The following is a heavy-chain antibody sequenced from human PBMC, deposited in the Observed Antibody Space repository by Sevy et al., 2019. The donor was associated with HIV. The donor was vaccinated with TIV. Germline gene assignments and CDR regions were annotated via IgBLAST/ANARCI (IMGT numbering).Heavy chain of an antibody. CDR1: GYTFTTYD. V-gene: IGHV1-8*01. CDR3: ARGFDGGDTYPGGLDV. CDR2: MNPNNGNK. D-gene: IGHD3-16*01. Sequence: ASVKVSCRASGYTFTTYDINWVRQATGQGLEWMGWMNPNNGNKGYAQKFQGRLTMTRNTSISTAYMELTSLRSDDTAVYYCARGFDGGDTYPGGLDVWGQGTTVTVSS. J-gene: IGHJ6*02.